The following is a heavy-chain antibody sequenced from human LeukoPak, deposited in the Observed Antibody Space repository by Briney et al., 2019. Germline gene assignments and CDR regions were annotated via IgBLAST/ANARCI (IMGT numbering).Heavy chain of an antibody. V-gene: IGHV3-23*01. J-gene: IGHJ4*02. CDR1: GFSFSSCA. D-gene: IGHD4-23*01. Sequence: GGSLRLSCAASGFSFSSCAMSWVRQAPGKGPQWVSGVSDDGNSRYYADSLKGRFTISRDNAKNSLFLQMNSLRVEDTAVYYCARDRGYSSFDYWGQGTLVTVSS. CDR3: ARDRGYSSFDY. CDR2: VSDDGNSR.